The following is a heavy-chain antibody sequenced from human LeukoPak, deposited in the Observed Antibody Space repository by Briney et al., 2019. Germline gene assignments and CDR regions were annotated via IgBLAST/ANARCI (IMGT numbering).Heavy chain of an antibody. CDR2: IYYSGST. CDR1: GFTFGSYA. D-gene: IGHD2-2*01. Sequence: GSLRLSCAASGFTFGSYAMSWIRQPPGKGLEWIGSIYYSGSTYYNPSLKSRVTISVDTSKNQFSLKLSSVTAADTAVYYCARRPGAFTFDYWGQGILVTVSS. V-gene: IGHV4-39*01. CDR3: ARRPGAFTFDY. J-gene: IGHJ4*02.